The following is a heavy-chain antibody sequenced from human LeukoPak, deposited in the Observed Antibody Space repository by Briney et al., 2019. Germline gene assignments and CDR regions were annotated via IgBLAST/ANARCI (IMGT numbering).Heavy chain of an antibody. J-gene: IGHJ4*02. V-gene: IGHV4-59*08. D-gene: IGHD1-7*01. CDR1: GGSISSYY. CDR2: IYYSGST. CDR3: ARLGTDMYNWNYVGYFDY. Sequence: SETLSLTCTVSGGSISSYYWSWIRQPPGKGLEWIGYIYYSGSTNYNPSLKSRVTISVDTSKNQFSLKLSSVTAADTAVYYCARLGTDMYNWNYVGYFDYWGQGTLVTVSS.